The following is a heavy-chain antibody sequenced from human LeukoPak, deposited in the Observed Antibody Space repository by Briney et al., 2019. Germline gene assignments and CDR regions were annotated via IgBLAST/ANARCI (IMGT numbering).Heavy chain of an antibody. CDR1: GFTFSSYR. J-gene: IGHJ4*02. CDR3: ARDRMVRGVRGDY. V-gene: IGHV3-21*01. D-gene: IGHD3-10*01. CDR2: ISSRSSYI. Sequence: PGGSLRLSCAASGFTFSSYRMNWVRQAPGKGLEWVSSISSRSSYIYYADSLKGRFTISRDNTKNSLYLQMNSLRAEDTAVYYCARDRMVRGVRGDYWGQGTLVTVSS.